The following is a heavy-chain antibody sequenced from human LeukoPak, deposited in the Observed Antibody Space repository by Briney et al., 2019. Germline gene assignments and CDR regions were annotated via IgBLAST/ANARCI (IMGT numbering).Heavy chain of an antibody. Sequence: GGSLRLSCAASGFTFSSYAMSWVRQAPGKGLEWVAVISYDGSNKYYADSVKGRFTISRDNSKNTLYLQMNSLRAEDTAVYYCAKDNGDSVDYWGQGTLVTVSS. CDR2: ISYDGSNK. J-gene: IGHJ4*02. V-gene: IGHV3-30*18. CDR3: AKDNGDSVDY. D-gene: IGHD4-17*01. CDR1: GFTFSSYA.